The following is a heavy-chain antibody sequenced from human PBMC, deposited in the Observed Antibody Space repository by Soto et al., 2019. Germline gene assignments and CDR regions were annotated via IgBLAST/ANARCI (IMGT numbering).Heavy chain of an antibody. CDR3: AREGGRGEGYNAVDY. D-gene: IGHD2-2*02. CDR1: GFTLSDHY. J-gene: IGHJ4*02. Sequence: LRLSCAGSGFTLSDHYIDWVRQLPGKGLEWIGYIHYGASTYYNPSLKSRVTISIDTSKNQFSLRLDSVTAAGTAVYYCAREGGRGEGYNAVDYWGQGTLVTVSS. CDR2: IHYGAST. V-gene: IGHV4-31*02.